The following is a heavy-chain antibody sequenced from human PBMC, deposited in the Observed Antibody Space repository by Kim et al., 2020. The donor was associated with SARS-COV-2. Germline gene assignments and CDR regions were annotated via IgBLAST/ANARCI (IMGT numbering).Heavy chain of an antibody. V-gene: IGHV3-23*01. J-gene: IGHJ4*01. D-gene: IGHD6-13*01. CDR2: ISGSGGNT. CDR1: GFTFSTYA. CDR3: ARTRGKAAAGRNNYFA. Sequence: GGSLRLSCAVSGFTFSTYAMSWVRQAPGKGLEWASLISGSGGNTYYADTVKGRIIISRDNSKNTLYLQMNSLRAEDMAVYYCARTRGKAAAGRNNYFA.